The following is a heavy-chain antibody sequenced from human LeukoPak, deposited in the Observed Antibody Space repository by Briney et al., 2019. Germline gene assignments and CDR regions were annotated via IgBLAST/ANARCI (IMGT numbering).Heavy chain of an antibody. V-gene: IGHV4-34*01. Sequence: PSETLSLTWAVYGGSFSGYYWSWIRQPPGKGLEWIGELNHSGSTNYNPSLKSRVTISVDTSKNQFSLKLSSVTAADTAVYYCARGTHCSGGSCFVFDYWGQGTLVTVSS. J-gene: IGHJ4*02. CDR2: LNHSGST. CDR1: GGSFSGYY. CDR3: ARGTHCSGGSCFVFDY. D-gene: IGHD2-15*01.